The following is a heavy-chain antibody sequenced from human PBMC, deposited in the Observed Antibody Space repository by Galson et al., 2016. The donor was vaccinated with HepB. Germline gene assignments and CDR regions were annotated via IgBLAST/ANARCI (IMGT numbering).Heavy chain of an antibody. CDR2: ISWNSGSI. D-gene: IGHD6-19*01. J-gene: IGHJ4*02. Sequence: SLRLSCAASGFTFDDYAMHWVLQAPGKGLEWVSGISWNSGSIDYADSVKGRFTISRDNVENSLYLQMNSLRAEDTALYYCAKEDSSGFRWGQGTLVTVSS. V-gene: IGHV3-9*01. CDR1: GFTFDDYA. CDR3: AKEDSSGFR.